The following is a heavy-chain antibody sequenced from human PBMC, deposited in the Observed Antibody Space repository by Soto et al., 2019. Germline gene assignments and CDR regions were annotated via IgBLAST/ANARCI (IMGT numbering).Heavy chain of an antibody. J-gene: IGHJ6*02. Sequence: GASVKVSCKASGYKFITYGITWVRQAPGQGLEWMGGISTYSGNTDYAQSLQDRVTMTTDTSTSTAYMELRSLRSDDTAVYYCARDLEYCSGGSCYHVSMATVSYGMDVWGQGTTVTVSS. V-gene: IGHV1-18*04. CDR1: GYKFITYG. D-gene: IGHD2-15*01. CDR3: ARDLEYCSGGSCYHVSMATVSYGMDV. CDR2: ISTYSGNT.